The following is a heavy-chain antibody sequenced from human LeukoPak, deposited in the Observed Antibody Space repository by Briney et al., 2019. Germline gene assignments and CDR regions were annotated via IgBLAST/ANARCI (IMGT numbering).Heavy chain of an antibody. CDR2: ISSSGSTI. V-gene: IGHV3-48*03. Sequence: PGGSLRLSCAASGFTFSSYEMNWVRQAPGKGLEWVSYISSSGSTIYYADSVKGRFTISRDNAKNSLYLQMNSVKAEDTAVYYCARDRGKYGMDVWGQGTTVTVSS. J-gene: IGHJ6*02. CDR3: ARDRGKYGMDV. CDR1: GFTFSSYE. D-gene: IGHD5-24*01.